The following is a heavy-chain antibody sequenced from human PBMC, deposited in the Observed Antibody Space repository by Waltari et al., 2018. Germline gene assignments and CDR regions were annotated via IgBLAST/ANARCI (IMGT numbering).Heavy chain of an antibody. V-gene: IGHV4-39*01. D-gene: IGHD3-10*01. CDR3: ARHRGVHTGFPGLDP. Sequence: QLQLQESGPGLVKPSETLSLICTVPGGSISGAYYWDWIRQSPGTGLEWIGDVSFGGNTNHLPSFKVRLPICTDTPQNQFSLRLRSVTAADTALYYCARHRGVHTGFPGLDPWGQGTLVTVSS. CDR2: VSFGGNT. J-gene: IGHJ5*02. CDR1: GGSISGAYY.